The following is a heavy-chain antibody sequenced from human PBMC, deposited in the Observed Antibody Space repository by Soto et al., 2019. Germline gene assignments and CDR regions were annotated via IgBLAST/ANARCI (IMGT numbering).Heavy chain of an antibody. CDR1: GFTFSSYA. V-gene: IGHV3-30-3*01. CDR3: ARDNWNDGFDY. CDR2: ISYDGSNK. D-gene: IGHD1-20*01. Sequence: LRLSCAASGFTFSSYAMHWVRQAPGKGLEWVAVISYDGSNKYYADSVKGRFTISRDNSKNTLYLQMNSLRAEDTAVYYCARDNWNDGFDYWGQGTRVTVS. J-gene: IGHJ4*02.